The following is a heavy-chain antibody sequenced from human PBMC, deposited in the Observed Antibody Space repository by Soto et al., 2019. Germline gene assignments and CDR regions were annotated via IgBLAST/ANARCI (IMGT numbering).Heavy chain of an antibody. D-gene: IGHD3-16*02. CDR3: ATTDYDYVWGSYRYGDFDY. Sequence: QVQLVESGGGVVQPGRSLRLSCAASGFTFSSYGVHWVRQAPGKGLESVAVISYDGCNKYYADSVKGRFTISRDNSKNTLYLQMNSLRPEDTAVFYCATTDYDYVWGSYRYGDFDYWGQGTLVTVSS. CDR2: ISYDGCNK. J-gene: IGHJ4*02. CDR1: GFTFSSYG. V-gene: IGHV3-30*03.